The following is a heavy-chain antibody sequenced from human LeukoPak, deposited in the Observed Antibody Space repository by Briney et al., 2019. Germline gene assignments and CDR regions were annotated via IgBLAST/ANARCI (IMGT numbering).Heavy chain of an antibody. CDR2: IIHSGGT. Sequence: TSETLSLTCAVYGESFSGYYWSWIRQPPGKGLDWIGEIIHSGGTNYNPSLKSRVTISVDTSKNQFSLNLNSINAADTAVYYCARGLGGSYYFDHWGQGTLVTVSS. CDR3: ARGLGGSYYFDH. V-gene: IGHV4-34*01. D-gene: IGHD1-26*01. CDR1: GESFSGYY. J-gene: IGHJ4*02.